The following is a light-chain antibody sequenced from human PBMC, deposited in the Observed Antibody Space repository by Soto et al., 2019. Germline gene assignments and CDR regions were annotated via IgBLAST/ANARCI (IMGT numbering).Light chain of an antibody. V-gene: IGLV2-8*01. CDR3: SSYAGSDNPYV. J-gene: IGLJ1*01. CDR1: SGDVGGYDY. CDR2: EVT. Sequence: QSALTQPPSASGSPGQSVTISCTGTSGDVGGYDYVSWYQQHPGKAPKLMIYEVTKGPLGVPDRFSGSKSGNTASLTVSGLQAEDEADYYCSSYAGSDNPYVFGTGTKVTVL.